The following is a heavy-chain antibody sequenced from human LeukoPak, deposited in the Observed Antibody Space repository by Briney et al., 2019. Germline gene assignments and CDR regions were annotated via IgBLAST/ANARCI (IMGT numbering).Heavy chain of an antibody. J-gene: IGHJ4*02. Sequence: SVKVSCKASGGTFSSYAISWVRQAPGQGLEWMGGIIPIFGTANYAQKFQGRVTITADESTSTAYMELSSQRSEDTAVYYCATDSRGSTSWNYFDYWGQGTLVTVSS. CDR2: IIPIFGTA. CDR3: ATDSRGSTSWNYFDY. D-gene: IGHD2-2*01. V-gene: IGHV1-69*13. CDR1: GGTFSSYA.